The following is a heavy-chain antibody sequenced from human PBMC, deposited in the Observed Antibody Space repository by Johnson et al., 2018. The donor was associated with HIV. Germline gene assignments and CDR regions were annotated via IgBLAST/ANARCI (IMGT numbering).Heavy chain of an antibody. J-gene: IGHJ3*02. Sequence: QVQLVESGGGLVQPGGSLRLSCAASGFTFSSYAMHWVCQAPGKGLEWVAVISYDGSNKYYADSVKGRFIISRDNSKSTLYLQMNSLRAEDTAVYYCARAYTYGAFDIWGQWTTVTISS. D-gene: IGHD5-18*01. CDR2: ISYDGSNK. V-gene: IGHV3-30*14. CDR1: GFTFSSYA. CDR3: ARAYTYGAFDI.